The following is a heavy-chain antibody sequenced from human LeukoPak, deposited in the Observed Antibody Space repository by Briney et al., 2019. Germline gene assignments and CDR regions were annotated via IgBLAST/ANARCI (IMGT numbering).Heavy chain of an antibody. J-gene: IGHJ5*02. CDR3: ARDRITMVRGVPNWFDP. CDR2: INPNSGGT. Sequence: GASVKVSCKASGYTFTGYYMHWVRQAPGQGLEWMGWINPNSGGTNYAQKFLGRVTMTRDTSISTAYMELSRLRSDDTAVYYCARDRITMVRGVPNWFDPWGQGTLVTVSS. D-gene: IGHD3-10*01. V-gene: IGHV1-2*02. CDR1: GYTFTGYY.